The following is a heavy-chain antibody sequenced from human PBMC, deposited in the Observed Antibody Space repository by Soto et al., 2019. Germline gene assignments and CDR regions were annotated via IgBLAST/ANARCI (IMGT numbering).Heavy chain of an antibody. CDR1: GFTFSSYG. CDR2: IWYDGSNK. Sequence: QVQLVESGGGVVQPGRSLRLSCAASGFTFSSYGMHWVRQAPGKGLEWVAVIWYDGSNKYYADSVKGRFTISRDNSKNTLYLQRNSLRAEDTAVYYCARDPGAMIDNYWFDPWGQGTLVTVSS. V-gene: IGHV3-33*01. J-gene: IGHJ5*02. D-gene: IGHD3-22*01. CDR3: ARDPGAMIDNYWFDP.